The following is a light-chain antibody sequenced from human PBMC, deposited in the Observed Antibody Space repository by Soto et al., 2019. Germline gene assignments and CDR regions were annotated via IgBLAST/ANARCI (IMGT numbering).Light chain of an antibody. CDR1: SGHNSYA. CDR3: QTWSTDIRV. Sequence: QLVLTQPPSASASLGASVKLTCTLSSGHNSYAIAWHQQQPEQGPRYLMKLNSDGSHRKGDGIPDRFSGSSSGAERYLTISSLQSEDEADYYCQTWSTDIRVFGGGTKLTVL. V-gene: IGLV4-69*01. CDR2: LNSDGSH. J-gene: IGLJ3*02.